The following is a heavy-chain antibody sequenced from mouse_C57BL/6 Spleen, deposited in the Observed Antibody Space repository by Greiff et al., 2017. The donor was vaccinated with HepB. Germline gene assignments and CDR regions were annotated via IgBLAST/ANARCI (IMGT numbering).Heavy chain of an antibody. D-gene: IGHD3-1*01. CDR2: IDPSDSET. CDR3: ARGAKPYFDY. J-gene: IGHJ2*01. Sequence: QVQLQQPGAELVRPGSSVKLSCKASGYTFTSYWMHWVKQRPIQGLDWIGNIDPSDSETHYNQKFKDKATLTVDKSSSTAYMQLSSLTSEDSAVYDCARGAKPYFDYWGQGTTLTVSS. CDR1: GYTFTSYW. V-gene: IGHV1-52*01.